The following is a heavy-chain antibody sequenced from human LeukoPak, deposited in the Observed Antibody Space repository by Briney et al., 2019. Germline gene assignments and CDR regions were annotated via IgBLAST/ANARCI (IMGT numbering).Heavy chain of an antibody. V-gene: IGHV3-30-3*01. D-gene: IGHD5-18*01. J-gene: IGHJ4*02. CDR1: GFNFSTYP. Sequence: GRSLRLSCAASGFNFSTYPMHWVRQAPGKGLEWVAVISYDDGTNKYYADSVKGRFTISRDNSKNTLYLQMNSLRAEDTAVYYCARLNLGYGYFLEATKHDYWGQGTLVTVSS. CDR3: ARLNLGYGYFLEATKHDY. CDR2: ISYDDGTNK.